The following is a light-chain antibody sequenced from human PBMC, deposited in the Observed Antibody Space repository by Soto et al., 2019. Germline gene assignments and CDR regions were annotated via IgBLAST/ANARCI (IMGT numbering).Light chain of an antibody. CDR2: GAS. V-gene: IGKV3-15*01. Sequence: EILMTQSPATLSVSPGETATLSCRASQSVSTKLAWYQQKPGQAPRLLINGASTRATGVPARFSGSGSGTDFTLTISSLEPEDFAIYYCQQRNTWPITFGQGTRREIK. CDR1: QSVSTK. CDR3: QQRNTWPIT. J-gene: IGKJ5*01.